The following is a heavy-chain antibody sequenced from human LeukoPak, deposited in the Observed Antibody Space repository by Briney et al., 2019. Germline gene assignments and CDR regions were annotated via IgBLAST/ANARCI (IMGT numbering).Heavy chain of an antibody. CDR3: ARSLWFGELCWFDP. D-gene: IGHD3-10*01. Sequence: ASVTVSCKSSGYTLTVYYMHWVRQAPGQGLEWMGWINPNSGGTNYAQKFQGRVTMTRDTSISTAYMELSRLRSDDTAVYYCARSLWFGELCWFDPWGQGTLVTVSS. J-gene: IGHJ5*02. CDR2: INPNSGGT. V-gene: IGHV1-2*02. CDR1: GYTLTVYY.